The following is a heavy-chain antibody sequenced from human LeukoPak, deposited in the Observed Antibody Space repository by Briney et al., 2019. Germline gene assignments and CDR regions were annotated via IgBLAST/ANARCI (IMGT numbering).Heavy chain of an antibody. CDR1: GFTFSSYA. J-gene: IGHJ4*02. V-gene: IGHV3-23*01. CDR2: ISGSGGST. Sequence: PGGSLRLSCAASGFTFSSYAMSWVRQAPGKGLEWVSTISGSGGSTYYAASVKGRFTISRDNSNNTLYLQMNSLRAEDTAVYYCAKDGGFGSFDYWGQGTLVTVSS. CDR3: AKDGGFGSFDY. D-gene: IGHD3-16*01.